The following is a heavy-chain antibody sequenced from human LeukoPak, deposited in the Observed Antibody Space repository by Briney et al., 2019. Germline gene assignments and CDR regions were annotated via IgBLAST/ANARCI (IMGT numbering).Heavy chain of an antibody. CDR2: IKSDGSDT. CDR3: ASGVSWRYECCVY. Sequence: GGYLRLYCAASGFAFSRYWMHSVRQPPGKGLVWVSCIKSDGSDTRYADSVTGRFTISRDNAKNTWYLQMNSLRGEGTGVYFCASGVSWRYECCVYWGQGTLVTVSS. D-gene: IGHD3-16*01. V-gene: IGHV3-74*01. CDR1: GFAFSRYW. J-gene: IGHJ4*02.